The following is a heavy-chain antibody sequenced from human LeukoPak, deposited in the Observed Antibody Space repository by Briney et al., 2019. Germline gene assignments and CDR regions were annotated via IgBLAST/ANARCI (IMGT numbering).Heavy chain of an antibody. J-gene: IGHJ3*01. D-gene: IGHD3-22*01. CDR1: GVSISSYY. Sequence: SETLSLTCTVSGVSISSYYWSWIRQPPGKGLEWIGYIYDSGSTNYNPSLKSRVTISVDTSKNQFSVKLSSVTAADTAVFYCASLTTADAFDVWSQGTIVSLSS. CDR2: IYDSGST. V-gene: IGHV4-59*01. CDR3: ASLTTADAFDV.